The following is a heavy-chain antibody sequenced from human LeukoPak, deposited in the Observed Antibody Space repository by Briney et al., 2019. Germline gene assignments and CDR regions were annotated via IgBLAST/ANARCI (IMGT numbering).Heavy chain of an antibody. CDR1: GFIFSTCA. CDR2: IGRSGDTT. Sequence: GGSLRLSCAASGFIFSTCAMSWVRQAPGKGLEWVSSIGRSGDTTYYADSMKGRFTISRDNSRDTLSLQMNSLRDEDTAVYYCAKLWYTSASTVMDVWGRGTTVTVSS. D-gene: IGHD6-19*01. CDR3: AKLWYTSASTVMDV. V-gene: IGHV3-23*01. J-gene: IGHJ6*03.